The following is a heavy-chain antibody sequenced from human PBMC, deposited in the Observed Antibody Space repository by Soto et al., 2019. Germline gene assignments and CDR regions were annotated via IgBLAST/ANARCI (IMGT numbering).Heavy chain of an antibody. V-gene: IGHV3-23*01. CDR3: AKCLSSGWYYFDY. J-gene: IGHJ4*02. CDR2: ISGSGGST. Sequence: EVQLLESGGGLVQPGGSLRLSCAASGFTFSSYAMSWVRQAPGKGLEWVSAISGSGGSTYYADSVKGRFTISRDNSKNTLYLQMNSLRAEDTAVYYFAKCLSSGWYYFDYWGQGTLVTVSS. CDR1: GFTFSSYA. D-gene: IGHD6-19*01.